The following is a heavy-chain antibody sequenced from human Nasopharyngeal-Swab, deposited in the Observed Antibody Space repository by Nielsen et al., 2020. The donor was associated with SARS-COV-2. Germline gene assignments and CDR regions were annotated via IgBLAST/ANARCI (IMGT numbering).Heavy chain of an antibody. V-gene: IGHV3-66*01. CDR3: ASGTIGAGRHDYYYYYGMDV. CDR1: GFTVSSNY. Sequence: GESLKISCAASGFTVSSNYMHWVRQAPGEGLEWVSAFYSGGTTYYADSVKGRVTISRDNSNNTVYLQMNSLRAEDTAVYYCASGTIGAGRHDYYYYYGMDVWGQGTTVTVSS. J-gene: IGHJ6*02. D-gene: IGHD3-3*01. CDR2: FYSGGTT.